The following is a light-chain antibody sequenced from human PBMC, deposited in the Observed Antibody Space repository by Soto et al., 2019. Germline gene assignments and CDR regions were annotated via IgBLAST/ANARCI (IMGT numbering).Light chain of an antibody. Sequence: DIVMTQSPDSLAVSLGEKATINCKSSQSVLYSSNNKNYLAWYQQKPGQPPKLLIYWASMRESGVPDRFSGSGSGTDFTLTISSLQAEDFATYYCQQANSFPLTFGGGTKVEIK. V-gene: IGKV4-1*01. CDR1: QSVLYSSNNKNY. CDR2: WAS. J-gene: IGKJ4*01. CDR3: QQANSFPLT.